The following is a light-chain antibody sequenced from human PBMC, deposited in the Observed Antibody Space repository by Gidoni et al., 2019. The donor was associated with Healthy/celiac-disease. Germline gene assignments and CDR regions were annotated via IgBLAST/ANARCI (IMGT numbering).Light chain of an antibody. Sequence: EIVLTQSPGTLSLSPGERATLSCRASQSVSSSYLAWYQQKPGQAPRLLIYGASSRATGIPDRFSGSGSGTDFTLTISRLEPEDFAVYYCQQYGSSPGTFXQXTKVETK. J-gene: IGKJ1*01. V-gene: IGKV3-20*01. CDR1: QSVSSSY. CDR3: QQYGSSPGT. CDR2: GAS.